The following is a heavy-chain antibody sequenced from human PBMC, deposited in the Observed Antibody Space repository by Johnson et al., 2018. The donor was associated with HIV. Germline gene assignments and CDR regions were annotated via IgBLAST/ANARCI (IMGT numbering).Heavy chain of an antibody. CDR2: INKDGGEK. V-gene: IGHV3-7*05. CDR3: VRPTTILTNDAFNI. D-gene: IGHD3-9*01. Sequence: VQLVESGGGLVQPGGSLRLSCAASGYTFSNYWMTWVRQAPGKGLEWVATINKDGGEKYHVDSVKGRFTVSRDNAKNSLYLQMNCLRAEDTAVYYCVRPTTILTNDAFNIWGQGTMVTVSS. J-gene: IGHJ3*02. CDR1: GYTFSNYW.